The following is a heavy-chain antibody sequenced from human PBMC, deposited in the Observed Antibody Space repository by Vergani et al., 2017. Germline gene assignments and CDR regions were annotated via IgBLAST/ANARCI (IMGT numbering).Heavy chain of an antibody. D-gene: IGHD6-19*01. J-gene: IGHJ5*02. CDR3: ARHSTVEWLVKLGWFDP. V-gene: IGHV4-39*01. CDR2: IYYSGST. CDR1: GASIRSSTYY. Sequence: QLQLQESGPGLVKPSATLSLTCSVSGASIRSSTYYWGWIRQPPGKGLHWIASIYYSGSTYYTPSLKSRVTISVDTSKNQFSLKLSSVTAADTAIYFCARHSTVEWLVKLGWFDPWGQGILVIVSS.